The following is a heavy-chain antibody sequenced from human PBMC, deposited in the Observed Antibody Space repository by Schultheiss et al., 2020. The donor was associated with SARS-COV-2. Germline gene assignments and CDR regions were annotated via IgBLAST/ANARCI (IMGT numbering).Heavy chain of an antibody. D-gene: IGHD6-13*01. CDR2: IYYSGST. V-gene: IGHV4-59*01. J-gene: IGHJ6*02. Sequence: SQTLSLPCTVSGGSISSYYWSWIRQPPGKGLEWIGYIYYSGSTNYNPSLKSRVTISVATSKNRFSLKLSSVTAADTAVYYCARDQQQLDLMDVWGQGTTVNV. CDR1: GGSISSYY. CDR3: ARDQQQLDLMDV.